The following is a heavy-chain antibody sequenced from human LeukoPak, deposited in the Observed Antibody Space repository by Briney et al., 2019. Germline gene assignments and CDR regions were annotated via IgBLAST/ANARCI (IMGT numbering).Heavy chain of an antibody. CDR2: IYSDGST. D-gene: IGHD3-16*01. CDR1: GLTFSNAW. J-gene: IGHJ4*02. Sequence: QPGGSLRLSCAASGLTFSNAWMSWVRQAPGKGLEWVSVIYSDGSTYYTDSVKGRFTISRDNSKNTLYLQMNSLRAEDTAVYYCARGGVITSAVYDYWGQGTLVTVSS. V-gene: IGHV3-53*01. CDR3: ARGGVITSAVYDY.